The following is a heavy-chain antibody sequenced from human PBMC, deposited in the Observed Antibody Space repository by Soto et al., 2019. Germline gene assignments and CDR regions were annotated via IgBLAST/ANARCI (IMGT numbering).Heavy chain of an antibody. V-gene: IGHV4-30-4*01. J-gene: IGHJ4*02. Sequence: TLSLTCNVSGGPIKTGDYYWNWIRQPPGKGLEWIGYVFYSGATNYSPSLKSRAAISMDTSKNQFSLSLTSVTAADTAVYYCARAGFSYGHLLFWGQGIRVTVSS. CDR2: VFYSGAT. CDR3: ARAGFSYGHLLF. D-gene: IGHD3-10*01. CDR1: GGPIKTGDYY.